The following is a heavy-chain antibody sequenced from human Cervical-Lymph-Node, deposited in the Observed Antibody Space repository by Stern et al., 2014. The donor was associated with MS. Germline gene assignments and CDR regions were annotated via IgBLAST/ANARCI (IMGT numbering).Heavy chain of an antibody. CDR2: INPSGGRT. J-gene: IGHJ4*02. CDR1: GYTFTSNY. CDR3: AGGHTFDN. Sequence: VQLVESGAEVRKPGASVKVSCKASGYTFTSNYRPWVRQPPGQGLEWMGIINPSGGRTSYAQKFQGRLTMTRDTSTSTVYMELSSLRSEDTAVYYCAGGHTFDNWGQGTLVTVSS. V-gene: IGHV1-46*01.